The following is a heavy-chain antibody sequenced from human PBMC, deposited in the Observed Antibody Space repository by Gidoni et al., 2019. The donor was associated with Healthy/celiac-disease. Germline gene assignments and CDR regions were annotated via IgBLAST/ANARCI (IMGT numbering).Heavy chain of an antibody. D-gene: IGHD3-10*01. CDR3: AKDTLSPYYYGSGSSTEYYYGMDV. CDR1: GFTFSSYG. J-gene: IGHJ6*02. CDR2: ISYDGSNK. Sequence: QVQLVESGGGVVQPGRSLRLSCADSGFTFSSYGMHWVRQAPGKGLEWVAVISYDGSNKYYADSVKGRFTISRDNSKNTLYLQMNSLRAEDTAVYYCAKDTLSPYYYGSGSSTEYYYGMDVWGQGTTVTVSS. V-gene: IGHV3-30*18.